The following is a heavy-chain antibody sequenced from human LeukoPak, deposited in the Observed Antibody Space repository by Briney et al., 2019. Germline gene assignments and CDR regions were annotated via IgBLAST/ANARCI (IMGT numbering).Heavy chain of an antibody. J-gene: IGHJ4*02. CDR1: GYTSSSYL. CDR3: ARQVVATAGTYDY. Sequence: GASLKISCKDSGYTSSSYLIGWVRQLPGKGLEWMGIIYPGDSDTRYSPSFQGQVTISADQSISTADRQWSSLKASDTAMYYCARQVVATAGTYDYWGQGTLVTVSS. V-gene: IGHV5-51*01. CDR2: IYPGDSDT. D-gene: IGHD6-13*01.